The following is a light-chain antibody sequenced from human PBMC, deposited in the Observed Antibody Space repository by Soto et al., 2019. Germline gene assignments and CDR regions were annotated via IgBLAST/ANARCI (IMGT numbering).Light chain of an antibody. V-gene: IGKV3-15*01. CDR1: QSVSSN. J-gene: IGKJ1*01. CDR2: GAS. Sequence: EIVMTQSPATLSVSPGERDTLSCRASQSVSSNLAWYQQKPGQAPRLLIYGASTRATGIPARFSGSGSGTEFTLTISSLHSEDFAVYYCQQYNNWPGTFGQGTKVDIK. CDR3: QQYNNWPGT.